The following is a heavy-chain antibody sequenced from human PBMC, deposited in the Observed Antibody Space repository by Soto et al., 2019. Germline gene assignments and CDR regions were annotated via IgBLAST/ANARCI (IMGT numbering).Heavy chain of an antibody. Sequence: SELHSLRYTVFGGSIRSYYWSWIRQNTGKGLEWIGYIYYSGSTNYNPSLKSRVTISVDTSKNQFSLKLSSVTAADTAVYYCARDFRYYDFWSGSLTSGYMDVWGKGTTVTVSS. D-gene: IGHD3-3*01. J-gene: IGHJ6*03. V-gene: IGHV4-59*01. CDR1: GGSIRSYY. CDR3: ARDFRYYDFWSGSLTSGYMDV. CDR2: IYYSGST.